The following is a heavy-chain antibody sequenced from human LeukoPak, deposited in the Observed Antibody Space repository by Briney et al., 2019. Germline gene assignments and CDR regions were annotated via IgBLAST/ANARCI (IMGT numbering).Heavy chain of an antibody. V-gene: IGHV1-69*05. CDR2: IIPIFGTA. J-gene: IGHJ3*02. CDR3: ARDVRSPGWELHYYNAFDI. CDR1: GGTFSGYA. D-gene: IGHD2-15*01. Sequence: SVKVSCKASGGTFSGYAISWVRQAPGQGLEWMGRIIPIFGTANYAQKCQGRVTITTDESTSTAYMELSSLRSEDTAVYYCARDVRSPGWELHYYNAFDIWGQGTMVTVSS.